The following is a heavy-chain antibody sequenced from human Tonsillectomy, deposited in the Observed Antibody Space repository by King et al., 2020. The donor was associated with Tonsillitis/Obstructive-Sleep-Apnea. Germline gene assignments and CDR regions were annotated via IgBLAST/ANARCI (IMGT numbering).Heavy chain of an antibody. CDR1: GFTFSDYY. V-gene: IGHV3-11*06. J-gene: IGHJ6*02. CDR3: ARPRGYCSSTSCYWGDYYYYGMDV. D-gene: IGHD2-2*01. Sequence: VQLVESGGGLVKPGGSLRLSCAASGFTFSDYYMSWIRQAPGKGLEWVSYISSSSSYTKYADSVKGRFTISRDNAKNSLYLQMNSLRAEDTAVYYCARPRGYCSSTSCYWGDYYYYGMDVWGQGTTVTVSS. CDR2: ISSSSSYT.